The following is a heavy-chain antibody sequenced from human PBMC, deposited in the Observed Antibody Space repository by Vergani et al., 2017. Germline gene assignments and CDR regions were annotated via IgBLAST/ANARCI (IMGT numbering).Heavy chain of an antibody. Sequence: QVQLVQSGAEVKKPGASVKVSCKASGYTFTGYYMHWVRQAPGQGLEWMGWINPNSGGTNYAQKFQGWVTMTRDTSISTAYMELSRLRSDDTAVYYCAIGPPTRQIRGVIRRDFDYWGQGTLVTVSS. J-gene: IGHJ4*02. V-gene: IGHV1-2*04. D-gene: IGHD3-10*01. CDR3: AIGPPTRQIRGVIRRDFDY. CDR1: GYTFTGYY. CDR2: INPNSGGT.